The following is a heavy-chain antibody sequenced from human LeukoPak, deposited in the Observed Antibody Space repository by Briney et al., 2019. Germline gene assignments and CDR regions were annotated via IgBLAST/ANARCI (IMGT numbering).Heavy chain of an antibody. CDR3: AKDQRITIFGVVTPPFFDY. Sequence: ETLSLTCAVYGGSFSGYYWSWVRQAPGKGLEWVSAISGSGGSTYYADSVKGRFTISRDNSKNTLYLQMNSLRAEDTAVYYCAKDQRITIFGVVTPPFFDYWGQGTLVTVSS. CDR1: GGSFSGYY. D-gene: IGHD3-3*01. J-gene: IGHJ4*02. CDR2: ISGSGGST. V-gene: IGHV3-23*01.